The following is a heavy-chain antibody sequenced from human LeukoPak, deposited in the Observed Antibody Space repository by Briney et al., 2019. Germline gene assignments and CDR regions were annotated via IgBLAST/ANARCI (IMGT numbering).Heavy chain of an antibody. CDR2: INPNSGGT. Sequence: GASVKVSCKASGYTFTGYYMHWVRQAPGQGLEWMGWINPNSGGTNYAQKFQGRVTMTRDTSISTAYMELSRLRSEDTAVYYCARDWDWGSSAGYDAFDIWGQGTMVTVSS. D-gene: IGHD7-27*01. CDR1: GYTFTGYY. J-gene: IGHJ3*02. CDR3: ARDWDWGSSAGYDAFDI. V-gene: IGHV1-2*02.